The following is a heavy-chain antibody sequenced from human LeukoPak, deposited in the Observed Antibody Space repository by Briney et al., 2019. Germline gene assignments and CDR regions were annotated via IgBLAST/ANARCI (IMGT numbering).Heavy chain of an antibody. D-gene: IGHD6-13*01. V-gene: IGHV4-31*03. J-gene: IGHJ4*02. CDR1: GGSISSGGYY. CDR3: ARTIAAAGDFDY. Sequence: SETLSPTCTVSGGSISSGGYYWSWIRQHPGKGLEWIGYIYYSGSTYYNPSLKSRVTISVDTSKNQFSLKLSSVTAADTAVYYCARTIAAAGDFDYWGQGTLVTVSS. CDR2: IYYSGST.